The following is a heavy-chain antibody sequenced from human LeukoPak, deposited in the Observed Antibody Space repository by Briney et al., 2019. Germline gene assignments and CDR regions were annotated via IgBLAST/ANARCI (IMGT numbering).Heavy chain of an antibody. J-gene: IGHJ4*02. V-gene: IGHV3-30*04. CDR3: ARSSRGIYYFDY. D-gene: IGHD3-10*01. CDR1: GFTFSSYA. Sequence: GSLRLSCAASGFTFSSYAMHWVRQAPGKGLEWVAVISYDGSNKCYADSVKGRFTIPRDNSKNTLYLQMNSLRAEDTAVYYCARSSRGIYYFDYWGQGTLVTVSS. CDR2: ISYDGSNK.